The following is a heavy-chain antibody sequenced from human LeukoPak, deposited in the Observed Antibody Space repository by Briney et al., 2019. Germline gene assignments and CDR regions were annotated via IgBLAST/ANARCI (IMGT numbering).Heavy chain of an antibody. D-gene: IGHD3-9*01. J-gene: IGHJ4*02. V-gene: IGHV3-23*01. CDR2: ITGSGDTT. CDR3: AKGRAYEILTGYYVSDF. CDR1: GFIFRNYA. Sequence: GASLRLSCAASGFIFRNYAMSWVRQAPGKGLEWVSAITGSGDTTYYADSAKGRFTTSRDNSKNTLYVEMNTLRAEDTAVYYSAKGRAYEILTGYYVSDFWGQGTLGTVSS.